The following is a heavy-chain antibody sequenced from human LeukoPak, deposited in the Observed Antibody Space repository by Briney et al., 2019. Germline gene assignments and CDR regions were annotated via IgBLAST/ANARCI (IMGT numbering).Heavy chain of an antibody. CDR3: ALYDFWSGDYYYYGMDV. CDR1: GFTFSSYG. D-gene: IGHD3-3*01. J-gene: IGHJ6*02. Sequence: GGSLRLSCAASGFTFSSYGTHWVRQAPGKGLEWVAVISCDGSNKYYADSVKGRFTISRDNSKNTLYLQMNSLRAEDTAVYYCALYDFWSGDYYYYGMDVWGQGTTVTVSS. CDR2: ISCDGSNK. V-gene: IGHV3-30*03.